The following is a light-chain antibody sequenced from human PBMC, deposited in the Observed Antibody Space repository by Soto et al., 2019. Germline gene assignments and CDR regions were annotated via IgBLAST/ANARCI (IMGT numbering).Light chain of an antibody. CDR1: PSVSSN. Sequence: EIVMTQSPATLSVSPGERATLSCRASPSVSSNLAWYQHRPGQAPRLLINGASTRATGIPGRFSGSGSGTEFTLTISGIQSEDIAVYFCLQYNNWPPVTWKFGPGTKVEIE. CDR2: GAS. J-gene: IGKJ1*01. V-gene: IGKV3-15*01. CDR3: LQYNNWPPVTWK.